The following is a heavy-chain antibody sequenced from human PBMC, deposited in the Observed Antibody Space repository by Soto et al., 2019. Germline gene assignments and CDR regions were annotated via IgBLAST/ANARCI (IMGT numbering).Heavy chain of an antibody. J-gene: IGHJ4*02. D-gene: IGHD2-2*01. Sequence: VQLLESGGDLVQPGGSLRLSCAASGFTFSSYAMSCVRQAPEKGLEWVLGISGSGGSTFYADSVKGRFTISRDNSKNTLFLQMNSLRAEDTALYYCARHQDSSTWYIYPVDYWGQGTLVTVSS. V-gene: IGHV3-23*01. CDR1: GFTFSSYA. CDR2: ISGSGGST. CDR3: ARHQDSSTWYIYPVDY.